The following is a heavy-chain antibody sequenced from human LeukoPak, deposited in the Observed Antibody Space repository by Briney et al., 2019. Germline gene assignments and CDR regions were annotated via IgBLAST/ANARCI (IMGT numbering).Heavy chain of an antibody. CDR1: GYTFTTYY. J-gene: IGHJ6*02. V-gene: IGHV1-46*04. D-gene: IGHD4-17*01. CDR3: ASYHHRDFGDYYGMDV. Sequence: ASVKVSCKASGYTFTTYYMHWVRQAPGHGLEWMGIINPSGGSTRYAQKLQGRVTMTRDTSTSTVYMELSSLISEDTAVYYCASYHHRDFGDYYGMDVWGQGTTVTVSS. CDR2: INPSGGST.